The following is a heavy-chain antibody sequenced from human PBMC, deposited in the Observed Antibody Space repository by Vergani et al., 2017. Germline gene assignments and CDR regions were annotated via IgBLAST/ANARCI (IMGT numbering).Heavy chain of an antibody. CDR1: GGTFSSYA. CDR2: IIPIFGTA. CDR3: ARSSSGGQLGHNYYYYYYMDV. J-gene: IGHJ6*03. V-gene: IGHV1-69*01. Sequence: QVQLVQSGAEVKKPGSSVKVSCKASGGTFSSYAISWVRQAPGQGLEWMGGIIPIFGTANYAQKFQGRVTITADESTSTAYMELSSLRSEDTVVYYCARSSSGGQLGHNYYYYYYMDVWGKGTTVTVSS. D-gene: IGHD6-6*01.